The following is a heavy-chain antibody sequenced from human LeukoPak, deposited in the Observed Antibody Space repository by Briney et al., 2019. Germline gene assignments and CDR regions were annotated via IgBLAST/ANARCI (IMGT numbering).Heavy chain of an antibody. CDR2: IWYDGSNK. CDR3: ATGVATKFWKLVDY. V-gene: IGHV3-33*01. Sequence: PGRSLRLSCAASGFTFSNYGMHWVRQAPGKGLEWVAVIWYDGSNKYYADSVKGRFTISRDKSKNTLYLQMNSLRAEDTAVYYCATGVATKFWKLVDYWGQGTLVTVSS. CDR1: GFTFSNYG. J-gene: IGHJ4*02. D-gene: IGHD5-12*01.